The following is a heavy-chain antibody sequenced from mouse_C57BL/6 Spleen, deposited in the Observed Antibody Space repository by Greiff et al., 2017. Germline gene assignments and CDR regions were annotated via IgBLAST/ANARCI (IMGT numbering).Heavy chain of an antibody. V-gene: IGHV2-2*01. J-gene: IGHJ4*01. Sequence: QVQLQQSGPGLVQPSQSLSITCPVSGFSLTSYGVHWVRQSPGKGLEWLGVIWSGGSTDYNAAFISRLSISKDNSKSQVFFKMNSLQADDTAIYYCAVYGYDDGYYAMDYWGQGTSVTVSS. CDR3: AVYGYDDGYYAMDY. D-gene: IGHD2-2*01. CDR2: IWSGGST. CDR1: GFSLTSYG.